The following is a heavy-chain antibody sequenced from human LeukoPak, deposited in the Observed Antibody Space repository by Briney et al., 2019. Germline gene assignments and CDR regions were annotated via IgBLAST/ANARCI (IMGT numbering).Heavy chain of an antibody. J-gene: IGHJ4*02. CDR3: ATTVTRYYFDY. D-gene: IGHD4-17*01. CDR1: GFTFSSYS. CDR2: ISSSSSTI. Sequence: GGSLRLSCAASGFTFSSYSMNWVRQAPGKGLEWVSYISSSSSTIYYADSVKGRFTISRDNAKNSLYLQTNSLRAEDTAVYYCATTVTRYYFDYWGQGTLVTVSS. V-gene: IGHV3-48*01.